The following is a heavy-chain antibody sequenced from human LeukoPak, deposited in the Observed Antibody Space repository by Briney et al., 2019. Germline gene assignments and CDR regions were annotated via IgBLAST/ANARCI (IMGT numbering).Heavy chain of an antibody. Sequence: SETLSLTCTVSGGSISSGGYYWSWIRQHPGKGLEWIGYIYYSGSTYYNPSLKSRVTISVDTSKNQFSLKLSSVTAADTAVYYCARDGSHRGGWFDPWGLGTLVTVSS. V-gene: IGHV4-31*03. J-gene: IGHJ5*02. CDR3: ARDGSHRGGWFDP. D-gene: IGHD3-16*01. CDR1: GGSISSGGYY. CDR2: IYYSGST.